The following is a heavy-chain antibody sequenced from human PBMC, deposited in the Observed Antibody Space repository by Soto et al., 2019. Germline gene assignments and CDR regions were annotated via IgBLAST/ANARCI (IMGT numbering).Heavy chain of an antibody. CDR3: ARVTGTTYYYYYCGMDV. CDR2: IIPIFGTA. V-gene: IGHV1-69*01. J-gene: IGHJ6*02. Sequence: QVQLVQSGAEVKKPGSSVKVSCKASGGTFSSYAISWGRQAPGQGLEWMGGIIPIFGTANYAQKFQGRVTITADESTSTAYMELSSLRSEDTAVYYCARVTGTTYYYYYCGMDVWGQGTTVTVSS. D-gene: IGHD1-7*01. CDR1: GGTFSSYA.